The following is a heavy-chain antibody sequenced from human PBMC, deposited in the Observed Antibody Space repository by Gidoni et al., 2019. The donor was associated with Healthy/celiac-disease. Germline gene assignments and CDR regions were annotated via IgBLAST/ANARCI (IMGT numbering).Heavy chain of an antibody. D-gene: IGHD2-2*01. CDR1: GFTFSSYS. CDR3: ARDRDIVVVPAAQRGYYYYGMDV. Sequence: EVQLVESGGGLVKPGGSLRLSCAASGFTFSSYSMNWVRQAPGKGLEWVSSISSSSSYISYADSVKGRFTISRDNAKNSLYLQMNSLRAEDTAVYYCARDRDIVVVPAAQRGYYYYGMDVWGQGTTVTVSS. CDR2: ISSSSSYI. V-gene: IGHV3-21*01. J-gene: IGHJ6*02.